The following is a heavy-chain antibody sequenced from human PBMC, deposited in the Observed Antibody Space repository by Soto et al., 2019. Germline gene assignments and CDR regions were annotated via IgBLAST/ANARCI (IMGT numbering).Heavy chain of an antibody. V-gene: IGHV4-59*01. Sequence: SETLSLTCSVSGGSISGSYWSWIRQSPGKGLEWLGYIYYTGSTNYSPSLRSRVSISVDTSKNEFSLRLSSVTAADTAVYFCARSVAVPGAHIDYWGQGTQVTVSS. J-gene: IGHJ4*02. D-gene: IGHD6-19*01. CDR2: IYYTGST. CDR3: ARSVAVPGAHIDY. CDR1: GGSISGSY.